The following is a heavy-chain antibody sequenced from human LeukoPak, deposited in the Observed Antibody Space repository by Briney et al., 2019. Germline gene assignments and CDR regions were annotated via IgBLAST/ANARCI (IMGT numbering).Heavy chain of an antibody. CDR3: ARDRDGSGSPSYYYYGMDV. CDR2: IYYSGST. CDR1: GGSISSYY. D-gene: IGHD3-10*01. J-gene: IGHJ6*04. Sequence: SETLSLTCTVSGGSISSYYWSWIRQPPGKGLEWIGYIYYSGSTNYNPSLKGRVTISVDTSKNQFSLKLSSVTAADTAVYYCARDRDGSGSPSYYYYGMDVWGKGTTVTVSS. V-gene: IGHV4-59*01.